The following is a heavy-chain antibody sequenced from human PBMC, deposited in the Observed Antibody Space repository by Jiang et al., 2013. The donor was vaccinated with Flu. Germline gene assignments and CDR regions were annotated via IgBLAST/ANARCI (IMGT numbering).Heavy chain of an antibody. CDR2: IYYSGST. V-gene: IGHV4-39*01. J-gene: IGHJ5*02. CDR3: ARLTGVAAAGTGVNWFDP. CDR1: GGSISSSSYY. D-gene: IGHD6-13*01. Sequence: GPGLVKPSETLSLTCTVSGGSISSSSYYWGWIRQPPGKGLEWIGSIYYSGSTYYNPSLKSRVTISVDTSKNQFSLKLSSVTAADTAVYYCARLTGVAAAGTGVNWFDPWGQGTLVTVSS.